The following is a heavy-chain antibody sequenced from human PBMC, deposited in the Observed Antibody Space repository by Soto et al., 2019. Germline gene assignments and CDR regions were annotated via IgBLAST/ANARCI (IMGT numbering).Heavy chain of an antibody. D-gene: IGHD6-13*01. CDR3: ARAASSSWYDAYYFDY. CDR1: GYTFTGYY. Sequence: QVQLVQSGAEVKKPGASVKVSCKASGYTFTGYYMHWVRQAPGQGLEWMGWINPNSGGTNYAQKFQGRVTMTRDTSISTADMELSRLRSDDTAVYYCARAASSSWYDAYYFDYWGQGTLVTVSS. V-gene: IGHV1-2*02. J-gene: IGHJ4*02. CDR2: INPNSGGT.